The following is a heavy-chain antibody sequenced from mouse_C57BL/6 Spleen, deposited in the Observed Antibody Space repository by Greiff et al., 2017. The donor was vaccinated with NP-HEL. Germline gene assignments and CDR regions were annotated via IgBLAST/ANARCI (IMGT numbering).Heavy chain of an antibody. CDR3: ARDRRDYDEGYYFDY. J-gene: IGHJ2*01. Sequence: EVKLMESGGGLVKPGGSLKLSCAASGFTFSSYAMSWVRQTPEKRLEWVATISDGGSYTYYPDNVKGRFTISRDNAKNNLYLQMSHLKSEDTAMYYCARDRRDYDEGYYFDYWGQGTTLTVSS. D-gene: IGHD2-13*01. CDR1: GFTFSSYA. V-gene: IGHV5-4*01. CDR2: ISDGGSYT.